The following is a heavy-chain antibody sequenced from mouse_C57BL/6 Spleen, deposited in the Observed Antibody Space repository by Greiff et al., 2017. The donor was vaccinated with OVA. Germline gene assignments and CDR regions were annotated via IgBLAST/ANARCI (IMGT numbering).Heavy chain of an antibody. CDR1: GFTFSDYE. J-gene: IGHJ4*01. CDR3: ARPGGYAMDY. V-gene: IGHV5-17*01. Sequence: EVQLQQSGGGLVKPGGSLKLSCAASGFTFSDYEMHWVRQAPEKGLEWVAYISSGSSTIYYADTVKGRFTISRDNAKNTLFLQMTSLRSEDTAMYYCARPGGYAMDYWGQGTSVTVSS. CDR2: ISSGSSTI.